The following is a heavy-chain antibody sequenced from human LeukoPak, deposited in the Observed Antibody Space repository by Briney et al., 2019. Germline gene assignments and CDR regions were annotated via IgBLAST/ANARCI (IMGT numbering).Heavy chain of an antibody. D-gene: IGHD1-26*01. J-gene: IGHJ4*02. Sequence: GGSLRLSCAASGFTFSSYEMNWVRQAPGKGLEWVSYISSSGSTIYYADFVKGRFTISRDNAKNSLYLQMNSLRAEDTAVYYCARYRWLSGSQIFDYWGQGTLVTVSS. CDR3: ARYRWLSGSQIFDY. CDR2: ISSSGSTI. CDR1: GFTFSSYE. V-gene: IGHV3-48*03.